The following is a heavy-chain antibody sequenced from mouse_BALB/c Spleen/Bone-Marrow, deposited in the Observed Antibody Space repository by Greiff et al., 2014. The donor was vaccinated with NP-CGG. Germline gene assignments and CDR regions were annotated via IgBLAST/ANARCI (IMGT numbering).Heavy chain of an antibody. D-gene: IGHD4-1*02. V-gene: IGHV1S22*01. Sequence: LQQSGSELVRPGASVKLSCKASGYTFTSYWMHWVKQRPGQGLEWIGNIYPGSGSTNYDEKFKSKATPTVDTSSSTAYMQHSSLTSEDSAVYYCTREGPTGTGGDYWGQGTTLTVSS. J-gene: IGHJ2*01. CDR1: GYTFTSYW. CDR2: IYPGSGST. CDR3: TREGPTGTGGDY.